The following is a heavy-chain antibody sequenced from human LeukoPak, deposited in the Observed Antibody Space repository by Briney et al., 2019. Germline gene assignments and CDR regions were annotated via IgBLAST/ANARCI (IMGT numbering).Heavy chain of an antibody. CDR2: IYYSGST. CDR3: ARDRAAGNYYYGMHV. V-gene: IGHV4-59*01. D-gene: IGHD6-13*01. Sequence: SETLSLTCTVSGGSISRYYLSWIRQPPGKGLEWVGYIYYSGSTNYNPSPESGGTISVDTSNTQFSLKLRSVSAADAAVYYCARDRAAGNYYYGMHVWGQGTTVTVSS. J-gene: IGHJ6*02. CDR1: GGSISRYY.